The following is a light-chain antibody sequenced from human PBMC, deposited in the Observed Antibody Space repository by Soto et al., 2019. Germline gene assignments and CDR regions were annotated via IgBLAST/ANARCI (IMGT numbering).Light chain of an antibody. CDR2: KAS. Sequence: QMTQSTSTLSASVGDRVTITCRASQTISCWLAWYQQKPGKAPKLLIYKASTLKSGVPSRFSGSGSGTEFTLTISSLQPDDFATYYCQHYNSYSEAFGQGTKVAIK. V-gene: IGKV1-5*03. CDR3: QHYNSYSEA. J-gene: IGKJ1*01. CDR1: QTISCW.